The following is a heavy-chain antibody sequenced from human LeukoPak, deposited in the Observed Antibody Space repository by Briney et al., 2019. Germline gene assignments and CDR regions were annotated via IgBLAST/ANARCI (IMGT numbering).Heavy chain of an antibody. J-gene: IGHJ4*02. CDR1: GDSISSYY. Sequence: PSETLSLTCTVSGDSISSYYWSWIRQPPGKGLEWIGYIYYSGSTNYNPSLKSRVTISLDTSKNQFSLKLSSVTAADTAVYYCARGSEEMTTVTEHPKSCYFDYWGQGILVTVSS. CDR2: IYYSGST. CDR3: ARGSEEMTTVTEHPKSCYFDY. D-gene: IGHD4-17*01. V-gene: IGHV4-59*12.